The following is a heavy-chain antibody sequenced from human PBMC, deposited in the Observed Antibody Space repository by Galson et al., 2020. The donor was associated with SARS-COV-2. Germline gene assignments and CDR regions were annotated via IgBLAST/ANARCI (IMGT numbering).Heavy chain of an antibody. V-gene: IGHV1-18*01. CDR2: ISAYDGNT. D-gene: IGHD3-10*01. CDR3: ARDIYYGSGVFDF. Sequence: ASVKVSCKASGYTFSSYAFSWVRQAPGQGLEWMGWISAYDGNTNYARNLQGRVSMTTDTSTRTAYMDLRSLRSDDTAVYYCARDIYYGSGVFDFWGQGTLVTVSS. J-gene: IGHJ4*02. CDR1: GYTFSSYA.